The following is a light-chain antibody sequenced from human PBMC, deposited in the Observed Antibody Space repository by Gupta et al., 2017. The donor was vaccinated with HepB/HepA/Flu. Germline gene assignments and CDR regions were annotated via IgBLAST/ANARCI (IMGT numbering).Light chain of an antibody. CDR1: KSVSYNY. CDR3: QQYDSSFMCS. CDR2: GAS. V-gene: IGKV3-20*01. J-gene: IGKJ2*04. Sequence: EIVLTQSPGTLSLSPGERATLSCRASKSVSYNYLAWYQQKPGQAPRLLVHGASTRATGIPDRFSGSGSGTNFTLTINGLEPDDFAVYYCQQYDSSFMCSFGQGTKLEIK.